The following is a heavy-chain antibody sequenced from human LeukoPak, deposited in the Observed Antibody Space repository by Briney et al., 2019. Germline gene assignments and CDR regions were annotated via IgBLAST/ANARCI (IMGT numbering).Heavy chain of an antibody. CDR3: ASYDSGTLDY. CDR1: GFTFDDYA. J-gene: IGHJ4*02. D-gene: IGHD3-22*01. Sequence: GGSLRLSCAASGFTFDDYAMHWVRQAPGKGLEWVSLISWDGGSTYYADSVKGRFTISRDNAKNSLYLQMNSLRAEDTAVYYCASYDSGTLDYWGQGTLVTVSS. V-gene: IGHV3-43D*04. CDR2: ISWDGGST.